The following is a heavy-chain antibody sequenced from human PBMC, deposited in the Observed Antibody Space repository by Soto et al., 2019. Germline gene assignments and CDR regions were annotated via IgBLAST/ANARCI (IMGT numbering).Heavy chain of an antibody. CDR1: GGSFSGYY. CDR2: INHSGST. D-gene: IGHD4-17*01. J-gene: IGHJ4*02. Sequence: SETLSLTCAVYGGSFSGYYWSWIRQPPGKGLEWIGEINHSGSTNYNPSLKSRVTISVDTSKNQFSLKLSSVTAADTAVYYCVSDYGDYNFDDWGQGIRVTVAS. CDR3: VSDYGDYNFDD. V-gene: IGHV4-34*01.